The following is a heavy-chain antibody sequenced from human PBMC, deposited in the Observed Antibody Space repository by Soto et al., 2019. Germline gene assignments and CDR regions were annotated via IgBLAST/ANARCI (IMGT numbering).Heavy chain of an antibody. J-gene: IGHJ4*02. CDR3: AKSVLAAGTYHFDY. D-gene: IGHD6-13*01. Sequence: EVQLLESGGDLVQPGGSLRLSCAASGFTFSGYAMSWVRQAPGKGLEWVSGISGSGSGTDYADSVKGRFTIYRDNSNNDLYMQMNGLTAEDTAMYYCAKSVLAAGTYHFDYLGQGTLVTVSS. CDR1: GFTFSGYA. V-gene: IGHV3-23*01. CDR2: ISGSGSGT.